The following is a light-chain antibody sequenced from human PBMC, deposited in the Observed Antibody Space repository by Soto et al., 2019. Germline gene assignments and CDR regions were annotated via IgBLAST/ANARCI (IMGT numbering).Light chain of an antibody. J-gene: IGKJ3*01. V-gene: IGKV2-28*01. CDR2: LGS. CDR3: MQALQPLT. Sequence: DIVMTQSPLSLPVTPGEPASISCRSSQSLLHSNGYNYLDWYLQKPGQSPQLLIYLGSNRASGVADRFSGSGSGKDFTLTISRVAAEDVGVYYCMQALQPLTFGPGTKVDIK. CDR1: QSLLHSNGYNY.